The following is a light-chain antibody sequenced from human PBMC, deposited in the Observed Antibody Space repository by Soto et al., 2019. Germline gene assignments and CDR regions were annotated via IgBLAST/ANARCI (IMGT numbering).Light chain of an antibody. J-gene: IGKJ2*01. CDR2: GVS. CDR3: QQYSNWPPYT. V-gene: IGKV3-15*01. CDR1: QSVSSD. Sequence: EIVMTQSPPTLSVSPGEGATLSCRASQSVSSDLAWYQQKPGQAPRLLIYGVSTRATGIPARFSGSGSGTEFXLXIXSLXXXXFAVYYCQQYSNWPPYTFGQGTRLEIK.